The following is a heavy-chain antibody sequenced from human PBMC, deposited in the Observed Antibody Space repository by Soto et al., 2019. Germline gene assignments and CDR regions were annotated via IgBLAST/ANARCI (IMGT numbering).Heavy chain of an antibody. V-gene: IGHV1-69*01. J-gene: IGHJ1*01. D-gene: IGHD3-22*01. CDR1: GGTFSSYA. Sequence: QVQLVQSGAEVKKPGSSVKVSCKASGGTFSSYAISWVRQSPGQGLEWMGGIIPIFGTANYAQTVQGRVTITADDSTSTAYMELSSLRSEDTAVYYCARDHYDSSGKLGIDYFQHWGQGTLVTVSS. CDR3: ARDHYDSSGKLGIDYFQH. CDR2: IIPIFGTA.